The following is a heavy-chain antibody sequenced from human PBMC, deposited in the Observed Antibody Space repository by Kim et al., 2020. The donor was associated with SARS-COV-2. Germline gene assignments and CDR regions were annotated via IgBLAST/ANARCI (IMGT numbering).Heavy chain of an antibody. J-gene: IGHJ3*02. CDR3: AKVSGIGNAFDI. CDR2: ISGSGGST. D-gene: IGHD6-25*01. Sequence: GGSLRLSCAASGFTLSSYAMSWVRQAPGKGLEWVSAISGSGGSTYYADSVKGRFTISRDNSKNTLYLQMNSLRAEDTAVYYCAKVSGIGNAFDIWGQGTMVTVSS. V-gene: IGHV3-23*01. CDR1: GFTLSSYA.